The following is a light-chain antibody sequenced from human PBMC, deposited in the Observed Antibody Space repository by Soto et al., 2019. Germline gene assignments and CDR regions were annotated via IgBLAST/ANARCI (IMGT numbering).Light chain of an antibody. J-gene: IGLJ2*01. Sequence: QSVLTQPPSVAAAPGQKVTISCSGSSSNIGNNYVYCYQQLPGTAPKLLIYDNNKRPSGIPDRFSGSKSGTSATLGITGLQTGDEADYYCGTWDSSLSAGVFGGGTQVTVL. CDR3: GTWDSSLSAGV. CDR1: SSNIGNNY. V-gene: IGLV1-51*01. CDR2: DNN.